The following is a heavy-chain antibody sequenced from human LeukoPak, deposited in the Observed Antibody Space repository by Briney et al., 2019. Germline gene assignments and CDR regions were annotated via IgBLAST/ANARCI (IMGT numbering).Heavy chain of an antibody. CDR2: IWFDGNNK. Sequence: GRSLRLSCAASGFTFTTYGMHWVRQAPGKGLEWVAVIWFDGNNKFYADSVKGRFTVSRDNSKNTLYLHMNSLRGEDTAVYYCAKAARLGPSHFDYWGRGTLVTASS. D-gene: IGHD6-25*01. CDR3: AKAARLGPSHFDY. CDR1: GFTFTTYG. V-gene: IGHV3-33*06. J-gene: IGHJ4*02.